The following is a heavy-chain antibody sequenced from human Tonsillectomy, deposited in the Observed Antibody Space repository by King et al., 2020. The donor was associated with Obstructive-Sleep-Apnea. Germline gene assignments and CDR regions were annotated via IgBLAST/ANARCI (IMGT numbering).Heavy chain of an antibody. Sequence: VQLQESGPGLVKPSQTLSLTCTVSGGSISSGDYYWSWIRQPPGKGLEWIGYIYYSGSTYYNPSLNSRVTISVDTSKNQFSLKLSSVTAADTAVYYCAREAGTTTLFDYWGQGTLVTVSS. D-gene: IGHD1-1*01. V-gene: IGHV4-30-4*01. J-gene: IGHJ4*02. CDR1: GGSISSGDYY. CDR3: AREAGTTTLFDY. CDR2: IYYSGST.